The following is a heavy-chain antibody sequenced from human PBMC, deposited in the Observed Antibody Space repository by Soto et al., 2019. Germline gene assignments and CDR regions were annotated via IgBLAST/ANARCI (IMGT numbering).Heavy chain of an antibody. CDR3: ARESEDLTPNFDY. Sequence: GGSLRLSCAASGFIFTRYSMNWVRQAPGKGLEWVSSISSTTNYIYYGDSMKGRFTISRDNAKNSLYLEMNSLRAEDTAVYYCARESEDLTPNFDYWGQGTLVTVSS. J-gene: IGHJ4*02. CDR1: GFIFTRYS. CDR2: ISSTTNYI. V-gene: IGHV3-21*06.